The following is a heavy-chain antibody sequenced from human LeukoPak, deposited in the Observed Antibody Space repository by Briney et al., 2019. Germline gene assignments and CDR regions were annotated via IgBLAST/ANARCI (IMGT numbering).Heavy chain of an antibody. CDR3: ARDLNREDFDY. V-gene: IGHV3-33*01. Sequence: PGGSLRLSCAASGFGFSSYDMHWVRQAPGKGLEWVAIIWLDGSATYYGDSVKGRFTISRDNSNITLYLQMNSLRVEDTAVYYCARDLNREDFDYWGQGTLVVVSS. J-gene: IGHJ4*02. CDR2: IWLDGSAT. D-gene: IGHD1-14*01. CDR1: GFGFSSYD.